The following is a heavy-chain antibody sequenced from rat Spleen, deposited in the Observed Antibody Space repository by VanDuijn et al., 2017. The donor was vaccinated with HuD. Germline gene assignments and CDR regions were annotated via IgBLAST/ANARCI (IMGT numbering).Heavy chain of an antibody. V-gene: IGHV2S12*01. CDR3: TRDHSYRGSYYPGGFAY. J-gene: IGHJ3*01. CDR1: GFSLTSNG. CDR2: ISSGGNT. D-gene: IGHD1-12*02. Sequence: QVQLKESGPGLVQPSQTLSINCTVSGFSLTSNGVSWVRKPPGKGLEWIATISSGGNTYYNSALKSRLSISRDTSKSQVLLKMNSLQTEDTGIYFCTRDHSYRGSYYPGGFAYWGQGTLVTVSS.